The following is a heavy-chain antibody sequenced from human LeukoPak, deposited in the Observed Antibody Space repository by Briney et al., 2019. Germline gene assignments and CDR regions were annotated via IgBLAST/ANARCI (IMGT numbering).Heavy chain of an antibody. Sequence: SETLSLTCAVYGGSFSGYYWSWIRQPPGEGLQWIGEINHSGSTNYNPSLESRVTISVDTSKNQFSLNLNSVTAADTAMYYCARPTMAAAGRLAFDIWGQGTMVTVSS. D-gene: IGHD6-13*01. CDR2: INHSGST. J-gene: IGHJ3*02. CDR3: ARPTMAAAGRLAFDI. CDR1: GGSFSGYY. V-gene: IGHV4-34*01.